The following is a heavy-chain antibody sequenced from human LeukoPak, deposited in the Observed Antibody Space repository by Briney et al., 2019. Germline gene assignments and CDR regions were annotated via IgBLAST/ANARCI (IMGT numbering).Heavy chain of an antibody. CDR3: ARDRSVAAAGLGV. CDR2: ISSSSSYI. CDR1: GFIFSSYS. V-gene: IGHV3-21*01. D-gene: IGHD6-13*01. J-gene: IGHJ6*04. Sequence: GGSLRLSCAASGFIFSSYSMNWVRQAPGKGLEWVSSISSSSSYIYYADSVKGRFTISRDNAKNSLYLQMNSLRAEDTAVYYCARDRSVAAAGLGVWGKGTTVTVSS.